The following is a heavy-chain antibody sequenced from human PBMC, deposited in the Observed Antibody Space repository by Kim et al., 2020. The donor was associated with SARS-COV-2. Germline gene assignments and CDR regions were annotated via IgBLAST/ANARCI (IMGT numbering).Heavy chain of an antibody. V-gene: IGHV3-23*01. Sequence: GGSLRLSCTVSGFTFSNYVMSWVRQAPGKGLEWVSDISGSGGNTYYADSVKGRFTISRDNSKNTLYLQMISLRAEDTAVYYCAKLHNFGSGSYQFDSWGQGTLVTVSS. CDR1: GFTFSNYV. J-gene: IGHJ4*02. CDR2: ISGSGGNT. D-gene: IGHD3-10*01. CDR3: AKLHNFGSGSYQFDS.